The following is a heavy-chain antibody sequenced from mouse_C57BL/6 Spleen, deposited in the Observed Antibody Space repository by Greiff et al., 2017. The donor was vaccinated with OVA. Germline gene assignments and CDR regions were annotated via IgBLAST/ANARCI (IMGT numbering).Heavy chain of an antibody. CDR1: GFSFNTYA. D-gene: IGHD2-5*01. CDR3: VRQSNYDYFDY. V-gene: IGHV10-1*01. CDR2: IRSKSNNYAT. Sequence: EVKVVESGGGLVQPKGSLKLSCAASGFSFNTYAMNWVRQAPGKGLEWVARIRSKSNNYATYYADSVKDRFTISRDDSESMLYLQMNNLKPEDTAMYYCVRQSNYDYFDYWGQGTTLTVSS. J-gene: IGHJ2*01.